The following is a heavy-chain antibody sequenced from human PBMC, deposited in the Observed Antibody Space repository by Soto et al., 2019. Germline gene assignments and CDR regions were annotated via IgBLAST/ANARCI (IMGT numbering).Heavy chain of an antibody. D-gene: IGHD6-13*01. Sequence: PSETLSLTCAVYGGSFSGYYWSWIRQPPGKGLEWIGEINHSGSTNYNPSLKSRVTISVDTSKNQFSLKLSSVTAADTAVYYCARARIAAASDYYYYYGMDVWGQGTTVTV. V-gene: IGHV4-34*01. CDR2: INHSGST. CDR1: GGSFSGYY. J-gene: IGHJ6*02. CDR3: ARARIAAASDYYYYYGMDV.